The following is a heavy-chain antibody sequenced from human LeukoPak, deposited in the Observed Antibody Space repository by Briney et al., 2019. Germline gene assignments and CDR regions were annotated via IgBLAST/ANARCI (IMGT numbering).Heavy chain of an antibody. J-gene: IGHJ2*01. D-gene: IGHD3-10*01. CDR3: ARSAGMGTYYKFFDL. Sequence: SETLSLTCTVSGGSISSYYWSWIRQPPGKGLEWIGYIYYSGSTNYNPSLKSRVTISVDTSKNQFSLKLSSVTAADTAVYYCARSAGMGTYYKFFDLWGRGTLVTVSS. V-gene: IGHV4-59*01. CDR2: IYYSGST. CDR1: GGSISSYY.